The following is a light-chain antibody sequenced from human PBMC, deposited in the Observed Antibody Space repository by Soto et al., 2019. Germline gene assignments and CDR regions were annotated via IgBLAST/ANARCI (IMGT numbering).Light chain of an antibody. J-gene: IGKJ4*01. Sequence: DIQMTQSPSSLSASVGDRVTITCRASQSISRYLNWYQQKPGKAPEFLIYAASTLQTGVPSRFRGSGSGTEFTLTISSLQSEDCAIYYCQQYHTWPITFGGGTKVEIK. CDR1: QSISRY. CDR3: QQYHTWPIT. CDR2: AAS. V-gene: IGKV1-39*01.